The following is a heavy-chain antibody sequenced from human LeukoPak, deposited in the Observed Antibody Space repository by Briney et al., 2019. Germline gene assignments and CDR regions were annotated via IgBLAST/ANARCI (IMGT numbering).Heavy chain of an antibody. Sequence: GGSLRLSCAASGFTFSTYAMSWVRQAPGKELEWVSGISGSGGSTYYADSVKGRFTISRDNSKNTLYLQMNSLRAEDTAVYYCAKALNYYDSSGYYPRYYFDYWGQGTLVTVSS. CDR2: ISGSGGST. J-gene: IGHJ4*02. CDR3: AKALNYYDSSGYYPRYYFDY. D-gene: IGHD3-22*01. V-gene: IGHV3-23*01. CDR1: GFTFSTYA.